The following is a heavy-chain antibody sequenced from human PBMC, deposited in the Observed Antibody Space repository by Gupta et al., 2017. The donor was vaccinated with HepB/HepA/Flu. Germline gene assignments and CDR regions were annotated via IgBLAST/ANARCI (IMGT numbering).Heavy chain of an antibody. CDR3: VRKSSGWSSYYFDS. D-gene: IGHD6-19*01. Sequence: EVQLVDSGGGLVQPGDSLRLSCAASGFTFKTYEMAWVRQTPGKGLEWISYINTSGSAKFYADSVKGRYTISRDNAKNSLFLQMNSLRAEDTAVYYCVRKSSGWSSYYFDSWGQGTLVTVSS. CDR1: GFTFKTYE. CDR2: INTSGSAK. V-gene: IGHV3-48*03. J-gene: IGHJ4*02.